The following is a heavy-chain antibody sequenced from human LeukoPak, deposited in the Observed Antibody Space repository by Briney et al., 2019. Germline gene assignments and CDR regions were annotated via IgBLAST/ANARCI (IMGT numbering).Heavy chain of an antibody. Sequence: GASVKVSCKASGYTFTSYYMHWVRQAPGQGLEWMGVINPSGGSTSYAQKFQGRVTMTRDTSTSTVYMELSSLRSEDTGVYYCARDSSGLFDYWGQGTLVTVSS. V-gene: IGHV1-46*01. D-gene: IGHD6-19*01. CDR1: GYTFTSYY. CDR2: INPSGGST. J-gene: IGHJ4*02. CDR3: ARDSSGLFDY.